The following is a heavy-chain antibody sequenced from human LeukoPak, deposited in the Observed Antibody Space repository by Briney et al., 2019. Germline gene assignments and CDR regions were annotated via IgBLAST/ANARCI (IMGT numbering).Heavy chain of an antibody. CDR1: GFAFSNYV. CDR2: IRGDGGST. D-gene: IGHD3-3*01. V-gene: IGHV3-23*01. CDR3: ARDPRLYYDFWSGYQNYNWFDP. J-gene: IGHJ5*02. Sequence: GGSLRLSCAASGFAFSNYVMSWVRQAPGKGLEWVSAIRGDGGSTYYADSVKGRFTISRDNAKNTLYLQMNSLRAEDTAVYYCARDPRLYYDFWSGYQNYNWFDPWGQGTLVTVSS.